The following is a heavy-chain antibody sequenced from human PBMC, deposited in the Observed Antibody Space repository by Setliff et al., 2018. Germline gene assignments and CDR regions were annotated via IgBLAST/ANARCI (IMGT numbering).Heavy chain of an antibody. D-gene: IGHD3-22*01. V-gene: IGHV3-7*01. Sequence: PGGSLRLSCAASGFTFSSYWMSWVRQAPGKGLEWVANIKQDGSEKYYVDSVKGRFTISRDNAKRSLYLQMNGLRADDTGVHYCVRDDADNYDAFDNWGQGTLVTVSS. CDR1: GFTFSSYW. J-gene: IGHJ3*02. CDR2: IKQDGSEK. CDR3: VRDDADNYDAFDN.